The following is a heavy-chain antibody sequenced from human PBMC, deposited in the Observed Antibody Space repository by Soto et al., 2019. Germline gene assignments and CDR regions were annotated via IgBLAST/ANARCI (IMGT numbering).Heavy chain of an antibody. CDR3: ASSPRAKRITIFDY. V-gene: IGHV3-48*02. CDR1: GFTFSSYS. CDR2: ISSSSSTI. Sequence: GGSLRLSCAASGFTFSSYSMNWVRQAPGKGLEWVSYISSSSSTIYYADSVKGLFTISRDNAKNSLYLQMNSLRDEDTAVYYCASSPRAKRITIFDYWGQGTLVTVSS. J-gene: IGHJ4*02. D-gene: IGHD3-3*01.